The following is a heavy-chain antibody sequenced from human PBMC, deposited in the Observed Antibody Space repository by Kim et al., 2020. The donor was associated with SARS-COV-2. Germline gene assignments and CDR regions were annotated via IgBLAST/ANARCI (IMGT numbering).Heavy chain of an antibody. D-gene: IGHD5-12*01. Sequence: DSVKVSCKASGYTFTGYYMHWVRQAPGQGLEWMGRINPNSGGTNYAQKFQGRVTMTRDTSISTAYMELSRLRSDDTAVYYCARGGPIVATTYGMDVWGQGTTVTVSS. J-gene: IGHJ6*02. CDR2: INPNSGGT. CDR3: ARGGPIVATTYGMDV. V-gene: IGHV1-2*06. CDR1: GYTFTGYY.